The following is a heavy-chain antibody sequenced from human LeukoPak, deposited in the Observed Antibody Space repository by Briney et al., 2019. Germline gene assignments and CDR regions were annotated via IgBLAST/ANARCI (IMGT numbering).Heavy chain of an antibody. CDR2: IWYDGSNK. Sequence: GGSLRLSCAASGFIISSSYMNWVRQAPGKGLEWVAVIWYDGSNKYYADSVKGRFTISRDNAKNSLYLQMNSLRAEDTAVYYCARGNSSGGDWGQGTLVTVSS. CDR1: GFIISSSY. J-gene: IGHJ4*02. D-gene: IGHD6-19*01. V-gene: IGHV3-33*08. CDR3: ARGNSSGGD.